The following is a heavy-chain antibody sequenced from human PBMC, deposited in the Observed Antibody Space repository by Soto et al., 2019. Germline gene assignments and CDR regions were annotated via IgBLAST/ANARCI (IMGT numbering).Heavy chain of an antibody. Sequence: ASVKVSCKASGYTFTGYAMHWVRQAPGQRLEWMGWINAGNGNTKYSQKFQGRVTITRDTSASTAYMELSSLRSEDTAVYYCARVAMVRGGYYYYMDVWGKGTTVTVSS. CDR2: INAGNGNT. CDR3: ARVAMVRGGYYYYMDV. V-gene: IGHV1-3*01. J-gene: IGHJ6*03. D-gene: IGHD3-10*01. CDR1: GYTFTGYA.